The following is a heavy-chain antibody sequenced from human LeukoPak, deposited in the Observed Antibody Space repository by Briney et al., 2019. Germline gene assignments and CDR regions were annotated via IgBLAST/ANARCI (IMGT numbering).Heavy chain of an antibody. CDR2: ISYDGSNK. V-gene: IGHV3-30-3*01. J-gene: IGHJ4*02. CDR3: ARGVFY. CDR1: GFTFSSYA. D-gene: IGHD3-3*01. Sequence: GRSMRLSCAASGFTFSSYAMHWVRQAPGKGLEWVAVISYDGSNKYYADSVKGRFTISRDNSKNTLYLQMNSLRAEDTAVYYCARGVFYWGQGTLVTVSS.